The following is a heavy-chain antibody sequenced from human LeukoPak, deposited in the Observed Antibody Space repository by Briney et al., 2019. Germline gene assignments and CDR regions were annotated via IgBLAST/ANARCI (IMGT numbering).Heavy chain of an antibody. CDR1: GGSISSGGYY. V-gene: IGHV4-30-2*01. CDR2: IYHSGST. Sequence: PSQTLSLTCTVSGGSISSGGYYWSWIRQPPGKGLEWIGYIYHSGSTYYNPSLKSRVTISVDRSKNQFSLKLSTVTAADTAAYYCARARLSSGYELYFDYWGQGTLVTVSS. J-gene: IGHJ4*02. D-gene: IGHD3-22*01. CDR3: ARARLSSGYELYFDY.